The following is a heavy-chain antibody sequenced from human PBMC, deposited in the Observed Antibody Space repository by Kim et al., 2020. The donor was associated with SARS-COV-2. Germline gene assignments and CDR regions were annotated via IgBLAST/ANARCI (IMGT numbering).Heavy chain of an antibody. CDR1: GYTFTGYY. D-gene: IGHD6-13*01. J-gene: IGHJ4*02. CDR3: ARALMGLRQQLVPPSVDY. CDR2: INPNSGGT. V-gene: IGHV1-2*06. Sequence: ASVKVSCKASGYTFTGYYMHWVRQAPGQGLEWMGRINPNSGGTNYAQKFQGRVTMTRDTSISTAYMELSRLRSDDTAVYYCARALMGLRQQLVPPSVDYWGQGTLVTVSS.